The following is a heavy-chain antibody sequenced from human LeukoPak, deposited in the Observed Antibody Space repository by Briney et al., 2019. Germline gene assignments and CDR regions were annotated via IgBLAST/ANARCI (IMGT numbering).Heavy chain of an antibody. Sequence: GGSLRLSCVASGFTFSSHEMDWVRQAPGKGLELVTYISSSGSSTYYSDSVKGRFTISRDNAKNSVYLQMNSLRVEDTAVYYCAKDLPTVATGYFDLWGRGALVIVSS. V-gene: IGHV3-48*03. CDR3: AKDLPTVATGYFDL. D-gene: IGHD4-23*01. J-gene: IGHJ2*01. CDR2: ISSSGSST. CDR1: GFTFSSHE.